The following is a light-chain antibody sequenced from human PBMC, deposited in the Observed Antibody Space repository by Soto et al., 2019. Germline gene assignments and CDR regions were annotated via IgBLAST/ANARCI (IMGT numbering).Light chain of an antibody. CDR1: QDIRND. V-gene: IGKV1-17*01. CDR2: AAS. Sequence: DIQMTQSPSSLSASVGDRVNITCRASQDIRNDLGWYQQEPGRAPKRLIYAASTLQSGVPSRFSGSGSGTEFTLTIRSLQPGDFATYYCLQHNTYPRTFGQGTKVEIK. CDR3: LQHNTYPRT. J-gene: IGKJ1*01.